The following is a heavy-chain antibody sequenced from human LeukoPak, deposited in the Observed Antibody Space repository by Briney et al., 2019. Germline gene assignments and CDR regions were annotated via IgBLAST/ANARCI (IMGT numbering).Heavy chain of an antibody. CDR3: AQENDGFWSGFKTGFDY. CDR2: ISSSSSTL. CDR1: GFTFCSYS. V-gene: IGHV3-48*01. D-gene: IGHD3-3*01. Sequence: GGYLRLSCAASGFTFCSYSMNWLRQAQGHGLEWVSYISSSSSTLYYADSVKGRFTISRDNAKNSLYLQMNSLRAEDTAVYYCAQENDGFWSGFKTGFDYWGQGTLVTVSS. J-gene: IGHJ4*02.